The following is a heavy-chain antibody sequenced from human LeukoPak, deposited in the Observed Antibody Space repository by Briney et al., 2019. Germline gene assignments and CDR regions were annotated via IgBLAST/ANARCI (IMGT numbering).Heavy chain of an antibody. CDR1: GVTFTNAW. CDR3: TVDPYGDDQFQH. CDR2: IKSKSDGGTK. J-gene: IGHJ1*01. Sequence: GGSLRLSCAASGVTFTNAWMSWVRQAPGKGLDWVGRIKSKSDGGTKDYATPVKGRFTISRDDSKKTLYLQMNSLKTEDTAVYYRTVDPYGDDQFQHWGQGTLVTVSS. V-gene: IGHV3-15*01. D-gene: IGHD4-17*01.